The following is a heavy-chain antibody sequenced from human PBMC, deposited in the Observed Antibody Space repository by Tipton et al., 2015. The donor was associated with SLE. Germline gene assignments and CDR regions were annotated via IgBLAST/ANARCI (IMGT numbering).Heavy chain of an antibody. V-gene: IGHV1-2*06. CDR2: INPKSGGT. J-gene: IGHJ3*01. CDR1: GYTFTGYY. CDR3: ARVLHFGELAYDAFDV. D-gene: IGHD3-10*01. Sequence: QVQLVQSGAEVKKPGASVKVSCKASGYTFTGYYIHLVRQAPGQGLEWMGRINPKSGGTNYAQKFQGRVTMTRDTSISTAYMELSRLRSDDTAVYYCARVLHFGELAYDAFDVWGQGTMVTVSS.